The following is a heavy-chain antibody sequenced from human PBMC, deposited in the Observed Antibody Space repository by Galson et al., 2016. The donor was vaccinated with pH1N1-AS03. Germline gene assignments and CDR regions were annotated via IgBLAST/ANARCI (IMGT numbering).Heavy chain of an antibody. D-gene: IGHD6-19*01. CDR3: AVSGAPSIAVAGRWPDY. CDR1: GFTFDDYA. CDR2: ISWNSGST. J-gene: IGHJ4*02. Sequence: SLRLSCAASGFTFDDYAMHWVRQVPGKGLEWVSGISWNSGSTAYVDSVKGRFTISKDNAKNSLYLQMNSLRADDTAFYYCAVSGAPSIAVAGRWPDYWGQGTLVTVSS. V-gene: IGHV3-9*01.